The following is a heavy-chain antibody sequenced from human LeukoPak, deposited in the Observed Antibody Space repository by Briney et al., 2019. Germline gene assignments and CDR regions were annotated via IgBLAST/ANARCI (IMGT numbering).Heavy chain of an antibody. CDR1: GGSISSYY. CDR2: IYYSGST. Sequence: PSETLSLTCTVSGGSISSYYWSWIRQPPGKGLEWIGYIYYSGSTNYNPSLKSRVTISVDTSKNQFSLKLSSVTAADTAVYYCARTTFGNYDILTGYYKSWFDPWGQGTLVTVSS. V-gene: IGHV4-59*01. CDR3: ARTTFGNYDILTGYYKSWFDP. D-gene: IGHD3-9*01. J-gene: IGHJ5*02.